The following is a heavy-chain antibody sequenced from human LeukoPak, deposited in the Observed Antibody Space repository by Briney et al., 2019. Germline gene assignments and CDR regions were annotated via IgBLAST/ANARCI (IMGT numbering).Heavy chain of an antibody. Sequence: SETLSLNCAVYGGSCSGYQWNWIRQPPGKELELIGEINHSARNNYNPFLKRRVTIALDTSKNQFSLKFTSATVADTAVYYCARYDSSGLGFDPWGQGTLVTVSS. CDR2: INHSARN. CDR3: ARYDSSGLGFDP. J-gene: IGHJ5*02. D-gene: IGHD3-22*01. CDR1: GGSCSGYQ. V-gene: IGHV4-34*01.